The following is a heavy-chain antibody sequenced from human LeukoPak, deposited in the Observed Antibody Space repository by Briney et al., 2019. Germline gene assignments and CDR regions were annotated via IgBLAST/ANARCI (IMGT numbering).Heavy chain of an antibody. D-gene: IGHD6-19*01. CDR3: ARGPYSSGWYRVYYYYMDV. CDR2: ISAYNGNT. CDR1: GYTFTSYG. J-gene: IGHJ6*03. V-gene: IGHV1-18*01. Sequence: ASVKVSCKASGYTFTSYGISWVRQAPGQGLEWMGWISAYNGNTNYAQKLQGRVTMTTDTSTSTAYMELRSLRSDDTAVYYCARGPYSSGWYRVYYYYMDVWGKGTTVTISS.